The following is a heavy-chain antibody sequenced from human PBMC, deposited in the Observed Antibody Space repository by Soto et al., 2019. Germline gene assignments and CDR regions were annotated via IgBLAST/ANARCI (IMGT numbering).Heavy chain of an antibody. CDR3: AIDRVQMVYGLDV. V-gene: IGHV3-33*01. CDR2: IWSDGINK. Sequence: QVQLVESGGGVVQPGRYLSLSCAASGFPFSTNGMHWVRQAPGKGLEWVAVIWSDGINKYYADSVKGRFIISRDNSKNTVYLQMNSLRAEDKAVYYCAIDRVQMVYGLDVWGQGTTVTVSS. CDR1: GFPFSTNG. D-gene: IGHD2-8*01. J-gene: IGHJ6*02.